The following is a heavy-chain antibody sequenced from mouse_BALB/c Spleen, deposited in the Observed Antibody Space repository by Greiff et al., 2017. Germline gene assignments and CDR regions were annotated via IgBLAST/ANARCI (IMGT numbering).Heavy chain of an antibody. CDR2: IDPANGNT. Sequence: VQLQQSGAELVKPGASVKLSCTASGFNIKDTYMHWVKQRPEQGLEWIGRIDPANGNTKYDPKFQGKATITADTSSNTAYLQLSSLTSEDTAVYYCARGRVLLRLLAYWGQGTLVTVSA. V-gene: IGHV14-3*02. J-gene: IGHJ3*01. CDR3: ARGRVLLRLLAY. D-gene: IGHD1-2*01. CDR1: GFNIKDTY.